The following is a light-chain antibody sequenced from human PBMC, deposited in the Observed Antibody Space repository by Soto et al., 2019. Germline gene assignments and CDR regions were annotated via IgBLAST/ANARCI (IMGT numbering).Light chain of an antibody. Sequence: EIVLTQSPGTLSLSPGERATLSCRASQSVSSSYLAWYQQKPGQAPRLLIYDASSRATGIPDRFSGSGSGTDFTLTISRLEPEDVAVYYCQQYGSSPKTFGQGTKVEI. J-gene: IGKJ1*01. CDR1: QSVSSSY. CDR2: DAS. V-gene: IGKV3-20*01. CDR3: QQYGSSPKT.